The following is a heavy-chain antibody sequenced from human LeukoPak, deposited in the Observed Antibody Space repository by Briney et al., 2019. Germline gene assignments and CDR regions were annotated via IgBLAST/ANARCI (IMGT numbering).Heavy chain of an antibody. J-gene: IGHJ3*01. V-gene: IGHV4-59*01. CDR1: GDSISTYY. CDR3: ARDLRSYHFDNSGYSGAFDV. Sequence: SETLSLTCTVSGDSISTYYWSWIRQPPGKGLEWIGYIYYSGTTHYNPSLKSRVTISIDTSKNQFSLKLFFVTAADSAVYYCARDLRSYHFDNSGYSGAFDVWGQGTVVTVSS. CDR2: IYYSGTT. D-gene: IGHD3-22*01.